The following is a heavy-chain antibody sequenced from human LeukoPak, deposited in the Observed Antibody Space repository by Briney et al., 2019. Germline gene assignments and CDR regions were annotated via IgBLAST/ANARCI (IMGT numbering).Heavy chain of an antibody. D-gene: IGHD3-9*01. CDR2: ISAYNGNT. J-gene: IGHJ4*02. V-gene: IGHV1-18*01. CDR3: ARNYYDILTGYSPAMGY. CDR1: GYTFTSHG. Sequence: WASVKVSCKASGYTFTSHGISWVRQAPGQGLEWMGWISAYNGNTNYAQKLQGRVTMTTDTSTSTAYMELRSLRSDDTAVYYCARNYYDILTGYSPAMGYWGQGTLVTVSS.